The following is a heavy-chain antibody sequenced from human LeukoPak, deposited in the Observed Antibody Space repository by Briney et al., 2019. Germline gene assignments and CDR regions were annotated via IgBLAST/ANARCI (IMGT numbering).Heavy chain of an antibody. J-gene: IGHJ5*02. CDR2: IYTSGST. V-gene: IGHV4-4*07. CDR3: ARAQGSSGLNWFDP. CDR1: GGSISSYY. Sequence: SETLSLTCTVSGGSISSYYCSWIRQPAGKGLEWIGRIYTSGSTNYNPSLKSRVTMSVDTSKNQFSLKLSSVTAADTAVYYCARAQGSSGLNWFDPWGQGTLVTVSS. D-gene: IGHD3-22*01.